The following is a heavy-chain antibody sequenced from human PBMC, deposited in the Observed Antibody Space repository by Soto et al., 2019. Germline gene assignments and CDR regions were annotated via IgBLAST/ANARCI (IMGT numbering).Heavy chain of an antibody. Sequence: QVQLVQSGAEVKKPGSSVKVSCKASGGTFSSYTISWVRQAPGQGLEWMGRIIPILGIANYAQKFQGRVTITADKSTSTDYMELSSLRSEDKAVYYCAGGSGDDIGSYWGQGNLVTVSS. V-gene: IGHV1-69*02. D-gene: IGHD6-19*01. CDR2: IIPILGIA. J-gene: IGHJ4*02. CDR3: AGGSGDDIGSY. CDR1: GGTFSSYT.